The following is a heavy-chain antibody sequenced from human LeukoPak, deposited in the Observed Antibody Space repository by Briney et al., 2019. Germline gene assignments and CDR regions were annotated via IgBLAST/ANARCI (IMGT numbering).Heavy chain of an antibody. CDR1: GFTFSTYN. V-gene: IGHV3-66*01. CDR3: TTGPQLLWFGGPSWIDY. CDR2: IYSGGST. Sequence: GGSLRLSCAASGFTFSTYNMNWVRQAPGKGLEWVSVIYSGGSTYYADSVKGRFTISRDNSKNTLYLQMNSLRAEDTAVYYCTTGPQLLWFGGPSWIDYWGQGTLVTVSS. J-gene: IGHJ4*02. D-gene: IGHD3-10*01.